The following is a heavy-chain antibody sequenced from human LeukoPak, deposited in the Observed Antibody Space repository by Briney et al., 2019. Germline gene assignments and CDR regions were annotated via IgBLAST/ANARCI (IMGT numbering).Heavy chain of an antibody. CDR3: AREKAAAGTVYFDY. CDR1: GFTFSSYS. Sequence: GGSLRLSCAASGFTFSSYSMNWVRQAPGKGLEWVSSISSSSSYIYYADSVKGRFTISRDNAKNSLYLQMNSLRAEDTAVYYCAREKAAAGTVYFDYWGQGTLVTVSS. D-gene: IGHD6-13*01. V-gene: IGHV3-21*01. CDR2: ISSSSSYI. J-gene: IGHJ4*02.